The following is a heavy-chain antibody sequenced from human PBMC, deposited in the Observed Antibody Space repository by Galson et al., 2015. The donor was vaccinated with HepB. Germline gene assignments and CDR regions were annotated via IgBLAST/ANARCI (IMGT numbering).Heavy chain of an antibody. D-gene: IGHD6-13*01. J-gene: IGHJ4*02. CDR2: INSGSGNT. CDR3: VKGIAAAGPPADY. V-gene: IGHV1-3*01. Sequence: SVKVSCKASGFTFNNYAIYWVRQAPGQGLQWMGWINSGSGNTKYSQIFQGRLTITRNTSANIAYMELRSLRSGDTAIYYCVKGIAAAGPPADYWGQGTLVTVSS. CDR1: GFTFNNYA.